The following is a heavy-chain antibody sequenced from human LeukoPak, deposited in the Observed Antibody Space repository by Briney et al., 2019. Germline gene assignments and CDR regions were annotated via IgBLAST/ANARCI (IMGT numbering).Heavy chain of an antibody. J-gene: IGHJ4*02. CDR2: INPSGGGT. D-gene: IGHD3-22*01. CDR3: ARRGDSSGSFDY. V-gene: IGHV1-46*01. Sequence: GASVKVSCKASGYTFTSYYIHWVRQAPGQGLEWMGIINPSGGGTNYAQKFQARVTMTRDTSTSTVYMELSSLRSEDTAVYYCARRGDSSGSFDYWGQGTLVTVSS. CDR1: GYTFTSYY.